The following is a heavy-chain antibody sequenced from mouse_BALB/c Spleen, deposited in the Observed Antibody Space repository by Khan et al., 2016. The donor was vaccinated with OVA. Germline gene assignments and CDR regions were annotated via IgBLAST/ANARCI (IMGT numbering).Heavy chain of an antibody. CDR1: GFTFSSFG. J-gene: IGHJ2*01. CDR2: ISGDSHTI. D-gene: IGHD1-1*01. V-gene: IGHV5-17*02. Sequence: EVKLMESGGDLVQPGGSRKLSCVASGFTFSSFGMHWIRQAPEKGLEWVAYISGDSHTIYYVDTVKGRFTIYRDNPKNTLFLQMTSLRSEDMAMYYCTRSYFNGYYFDQWGQGTTLTVSS. CDR3: TRSYFNGYYFDQ.